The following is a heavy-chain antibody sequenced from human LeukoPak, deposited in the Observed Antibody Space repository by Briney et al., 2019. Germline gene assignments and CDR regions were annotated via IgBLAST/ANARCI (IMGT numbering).Heavy chain of an antibody. CDR1: GFTFSSYS. J-gene: IGHJ5*02. D-gene: IGHD2-8*01. CDR3: AREVQDIVLMVYAQDNWFDP. Sequence: GGSLRLSCAASGFTFSSYSMNWVRQAPGKGLEWVSSISSSSSYIYYADSVKGRFTISRDNAKNSLYLQMNSLRAEDTAVYYCAREVQDIVLMVYAQDNWFDPWGQGTLVTVSS. CDR2: ISSSSSYI. V-gene: IGHV3-21*01.